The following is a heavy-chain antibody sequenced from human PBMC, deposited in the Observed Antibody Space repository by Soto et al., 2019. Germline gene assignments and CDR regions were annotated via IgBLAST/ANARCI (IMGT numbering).Heavy chain of an antibody. D-gene: IGHD1-1*01. CDR2: ISGSGGST. CDR3: AIDTARAWNQGEGAFDI. V-gene: IGHV3-23*01. Sequence: EVQLLESGGGLVQPGGSLRLSCAASGFTFSSYAMSWVRQAPGKGLEWVSAISGSGGSTYYADSVKGRFTISRDNSKNTLYLQMNSLRAEDTAVYYCAIDTARAWNQGEGAFDIWGQGTMVTVSS. J-gene: IGHJ3*02. CDR1: GFTFSSYA.